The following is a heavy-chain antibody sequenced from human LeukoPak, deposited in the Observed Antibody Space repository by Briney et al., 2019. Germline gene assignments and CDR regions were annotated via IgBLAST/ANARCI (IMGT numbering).Heavy chain of an antibody. J-gene: IGHJ2*01. D-gene: IGHD4-23*01. CDR3: ASDYGGTYNWYLDL. V-gene: IGHV4-59*01. CDR2: ISYSGST. Sequence: PSETLSLTCTVSGGSLSGYSLNWIRQPPGKGLEWIGYISYSGSTSYNPSLKSRVTISVDTSKNQFSLKLNSVTAADTAVYYCASDYGGTYNWYLDLWGRGTLVTVSS. CDR1: GGSLSGYS.